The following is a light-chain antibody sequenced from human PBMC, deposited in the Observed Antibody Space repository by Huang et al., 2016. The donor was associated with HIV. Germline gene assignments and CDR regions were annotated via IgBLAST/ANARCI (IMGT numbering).Light chain of an antibody. CDR1: QTISNW. CDR2: KAS. V-gene: IGKV1-5*03. Sequence: DIQMTQSASTLSASVGDRVTITCRAIQTISNWLAWYQQKPGKAPNLLIYKASTLESGVPSRFSGSGSGTEFTLTISSLQPDDFATYYCHHYNSYSGAFGQGTKVEIK. CDR3: HHYNSYSGA. J-gene: IGKJ1*01.